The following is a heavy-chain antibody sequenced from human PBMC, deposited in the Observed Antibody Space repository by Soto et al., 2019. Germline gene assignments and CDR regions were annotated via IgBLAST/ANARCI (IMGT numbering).Heavy chain of an antibody. Sequence: QVQLVQSGAEVKKPGSSVKVSCKASGGTFSSYAISWVRHAPGQGLEWMGGIIPIFGTANYAQKFQGRVTITSAESTSTAYMELSSLRSEDTAVYYCARGVMVVVPAANKWFDPWGQGTLVTVSS. CDR1: GGTFSSYA. V-gene: IGHV1-69*01. CDR3: ARGVMVVVPAANKWFDP. D-gene: IGHD2-2*01. J-gene: IGHJ5*02. CDR2: IIPIFGTA.